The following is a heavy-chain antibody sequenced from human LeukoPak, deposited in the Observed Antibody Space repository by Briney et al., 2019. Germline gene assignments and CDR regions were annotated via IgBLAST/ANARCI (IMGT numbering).Heavy chain of an antibody. CDR1: GGSISSGSYY. D-gene: IGHD2-2*01. CDR2: IYTSGST. J-gene: IGHJ5*02. Sequence: SQTLSLTCTVSGGSISSGSYYWSWIRQPAGKGLEWIGRIYTSGSTNYNPSLKNRVTISVDTSKNQFSLKLSSVTAADTAVYYCARTIVVVPAAMNWFDPWGQGTLVTVSS. CDR3: ARTIVVVPAAMNWFDP. V-gene: IGHV4-61*02.